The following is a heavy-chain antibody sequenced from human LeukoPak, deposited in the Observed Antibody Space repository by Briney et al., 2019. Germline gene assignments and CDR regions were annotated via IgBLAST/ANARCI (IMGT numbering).Heavy chain of an antibody. V-gene: IGHV3-23*01. CDR2: IGGSGVDI. J-gene: IGHJ3*02. CDR1: GFTFSTYA. Sequence: GGSLRLSCAASGFTFSTYAMTWVRQAPGKVPEWVSTIGGSGVDIYHAESVKGRFTISRDNAKNPLYLQMNSLRAEDTALYYCAQGGYSGYDENAFDIWGQGTMVTVSS. D-gene: IGHD5-12*01. CDR3: AQGGYSGYDENAFDI.